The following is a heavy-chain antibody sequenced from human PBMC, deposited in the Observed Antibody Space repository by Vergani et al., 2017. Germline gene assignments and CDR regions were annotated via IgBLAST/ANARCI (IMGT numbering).Heavy chain of an antibody. CDR1: GGSFSGYY. CDR2: INHSGST. CDR3: ARGSGIAARPPKDY. Sequence: QVQLQQWGAGLLKPSETLSLTCAVYGGSFSGYYWSWIRQPPGKRLEWIGEINHSGSTNYNPSLKSRVTISVDTSKNQFSLKLSSVTASDTAVYYCARGSGIAARPPKDYWGQGTLVTVSS. J-gene: IGHJ4*02. V-gene: IGHV4-34*01. D-gene: IGHD6-6*01.